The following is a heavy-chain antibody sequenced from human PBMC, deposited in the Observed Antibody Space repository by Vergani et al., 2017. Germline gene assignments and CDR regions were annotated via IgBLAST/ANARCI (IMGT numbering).Heavy chain of an antibody. J-gene: IGHJ4*02. Sequence: QVQLVESGGGVVQRGGYLRLSCATSGFTLSNYHMQWIRQGPGKGLEFVAFIQFAGSNQYYADSVKGRFTLSRDFSKNTLYLQMNSLRTDDTATYYCAKHFRGWGIDYWGQGTQVIVSS. V-gene: IGHV3-30*02. D-gene: IGHD3-16*01. CDR3: AKHFRGWGIDY. CDR2: IQFAGSNQ. CDR1: GFTLSNYH.